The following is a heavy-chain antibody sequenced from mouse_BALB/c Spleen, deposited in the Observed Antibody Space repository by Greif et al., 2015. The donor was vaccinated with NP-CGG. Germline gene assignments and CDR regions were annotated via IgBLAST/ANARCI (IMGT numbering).Heavy chain of an antibody. Sequence: EVMLVESGGGLVKPGGSLKLSCAASGFTFSSYAMSWVRQSPEKRLEWVAEISSGGSYTYYPDTVTGRFTISRDNAKNTLYLEMSSLRSEDTAMYYCAREDLDEGFDYWGQGTTLTVSS. CDR2: ISSGGSYT. CDR1: GFTFSSYA. V-gene: IGHV5-9-4*01. CDR3: AREDLDEGFDY. J-gene: IGHJ2*01.